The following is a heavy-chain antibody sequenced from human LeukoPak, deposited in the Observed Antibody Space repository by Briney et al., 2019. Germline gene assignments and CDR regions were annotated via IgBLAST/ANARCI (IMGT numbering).Heavy chain of an antibody. CDR2: IIPIFGTA. CDR3: ASVPRSRSGSHKDRYYYYGMDV. CDR1: GGTFSSYA. D-gene: IGHD1-26*01. V-gene: IGHV1-69*13. J-gene: IGHJ6*02. Sequence: GASVKVSCKASGGTFSSYAISWVRQAPGQGLEWTGGIIPIFGTANYAQKFQGRVTITADESTSTAYMELSSLRSEDTAVYYCASVPRSRSGSHKDRYYYYGMDVWGQGTTVTVSS.